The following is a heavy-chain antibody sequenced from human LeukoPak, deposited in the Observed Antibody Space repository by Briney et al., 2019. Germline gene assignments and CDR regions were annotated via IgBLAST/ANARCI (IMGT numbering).Heavy chain of an antibody. Sequence: PGGSLRLSCAASGFTFSSYSMNWVRQAPGKGLEWVSSISSSSSYIYYADSVKGRFTISRDNAKNSLYLQMNSLRAEDTAVYYCARVADPHAAAGTKPGRRVGYFYYGMDVWGQGTTVTVSS. D-gene: IGHD6-13*01. CDR3: ARVADPHAAAGTKPGRRVGYFYYGMDV. V-gene: IGHV3-21*01. J-gene: IGHJ6*02. CDR1: GFTFSSYS. CDR2: ISSSSSYI.